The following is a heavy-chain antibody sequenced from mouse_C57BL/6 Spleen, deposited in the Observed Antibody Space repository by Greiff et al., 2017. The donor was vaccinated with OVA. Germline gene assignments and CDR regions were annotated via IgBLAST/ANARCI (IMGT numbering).Heavy chain of an antibody. Sequence: VQPQQSGPELVKPGASVKISCKASGYTFTDYYMNWVKQSPGKSLEWIGDINPNNGGTSYNQKFKGKATLTVDKSSSTAYMELRSLTSEDSAVYYCARIDYYGSSYFDYWGQGTTLTVSS. CDR2: INPNNGGT. CDR3: ARIDYYGSSYFDY. D-gene: IGHD1-1*01. V-gene: IGHV1-26*01. CDR1: GYTFTDYY. J-gene: IGHJ2*01.